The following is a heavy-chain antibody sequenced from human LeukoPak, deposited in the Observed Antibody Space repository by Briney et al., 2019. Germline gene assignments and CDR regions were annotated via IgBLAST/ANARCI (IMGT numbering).Heavy chain of an antibody. Sequence: GGSLRLSCIASGFSFDTYSMTWIRQAPGKGLEWVSSISSRSSYTYYGDSVKGRFTTSRVNAINSLYLHMDSLRGDDTAVYYCARDASQDYGVNDNWGQGTLVTVSS. J-gene: IGHJ4*02. CDR2: ISSRSSYT. CDR1: GFSFDTYS. D-gene: IGHD3-16*01. V-gene: IGHV3-21*06. CDR3: ARDASQDYGVNDN.